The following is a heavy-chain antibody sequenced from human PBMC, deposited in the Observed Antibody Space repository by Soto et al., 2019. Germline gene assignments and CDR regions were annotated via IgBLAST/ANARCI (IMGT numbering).Heavy chain of an antibody. J-gene: IGHJ5*02. Sequence: ASVKVSCEASGYTFTSYGISWVRQAPGQGLEWMGWISAYNGNTNYAQKLQGRVTMTTDTSTSTAYMELRSLRSDDTAVYYCARDRCSGGSCYPWEWFDPWGQGTLVTVSS. V-gene: IGHV1-18*01. CDR1: GYTFTSYG. CDR3: ARDRCSGGSCYPWEWFDP. CDR2: ISAYNGNT. D-gene: IGHD2-15*01.